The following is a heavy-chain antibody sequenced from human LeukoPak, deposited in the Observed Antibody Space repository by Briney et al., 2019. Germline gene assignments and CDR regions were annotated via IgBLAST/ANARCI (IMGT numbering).Heavy chain of an antibody. V-gene: IGHV1-2*06. Sequence: ASVKVSCKASGYTFSGYYIYWVRQAPGQGLEWMGRINPNNGGTNYAQKFQGRVTMTRDMSMSTAYMELSGLRSDDTAVYYCAGEDNSSGYRPFDIWGQGTMVTVPS. CDR3: AGEDNSSGYRPFDI. J-gene: IGHJ3*02. D-gene: IGHD3-22*01. CDR1: GYTFSGYY. CDR2: INPNNGGT.